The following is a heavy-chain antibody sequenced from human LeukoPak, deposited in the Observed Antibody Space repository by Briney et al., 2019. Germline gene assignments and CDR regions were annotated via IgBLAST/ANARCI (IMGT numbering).Heavy chain of an antibody. D-gene: IGHD3-10*01. Sequence: GGSLRLSCAASGFTFSNAWMSWVRQAPGKGLEWVGRIRSKANSYATAYAASVKGRFTISRDDSKNTAYLQMNSLKTEDTAVYYCTSSEWFGTQLGGQGTLVTVSS. CDR2: IRSKANSYAT. CDR1: GFTFSNAW. J-gene: IGHJ4*02. V-gene: IGHV3-73*01. CDR3: TSSEWFGTQL.